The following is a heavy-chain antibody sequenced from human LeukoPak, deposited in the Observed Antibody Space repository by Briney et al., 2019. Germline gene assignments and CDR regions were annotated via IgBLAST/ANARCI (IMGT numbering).Heavy chain of an antibody. J-gene: IGHJ5*02. Sequence: GGSLRLSCAASGFTFSSYAMHWVRQAPGKGLEWVAVISYDGSNKYYADSVKGRFTISRDNSKNTLYLQMNSLRAEDTAVYYCARGTEMYQLLYNWFDPWGQGTLVTVSS. D-gene: IGHD2-2*01. CDR3: ARGTEMYQLLYNWFDP. V-gene: IGHV3-30-3*01. CDR1: GFTFSSYA. CDR2: ISYDGSNK.